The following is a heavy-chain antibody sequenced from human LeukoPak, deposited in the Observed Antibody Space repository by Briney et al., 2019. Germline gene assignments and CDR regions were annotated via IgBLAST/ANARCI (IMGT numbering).Heavy chain of an antibody. CDR1: GFTFSRYA. V-gene: IGHV3-23*01. CDR2: ISGSGGTT. Sequence: PGGSLRLSCAASGFTFSRYAMTWVRQAPGKGLEWVSVISGSGGTTDYADSVKGRFTISRDSSKNTLYLQMKSLRAEDTAVYYCAKELERTLLEYWGQGTLVTVPS. D-gene: IGHD1-1*01. J-gene: IGHJ4*02. CDR3: AKELERTLLEY.